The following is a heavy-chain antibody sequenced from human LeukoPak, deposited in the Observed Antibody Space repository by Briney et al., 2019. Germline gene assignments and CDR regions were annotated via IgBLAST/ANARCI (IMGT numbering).Heavy chain of an antibody. CDR1: GGXIRSSSYY. CDR3: ARQVVAVAGTGYFDY. D-gene: IGHD6-19*01. CDR2: IYYSGST. Sequence: SETLSLTCTVSGGXIRSSSYYWGWIHQPPGKGLEWIGSIYYSGSTYYNASLKSRGTISVDTSKNQFSLKLNSVTAADTAVYFCARQVVAVAGTGYFDYWGQGTLVTVSS. J-gene: IGHJ4*02. V-gene: IGHV4-39*01.